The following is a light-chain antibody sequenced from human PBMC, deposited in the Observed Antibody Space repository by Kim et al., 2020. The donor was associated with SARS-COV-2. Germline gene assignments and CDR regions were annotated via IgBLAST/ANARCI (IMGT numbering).Light chain of an antibody. J-gene: IGLJ2*01. V-gene: IGLV3-1*01. Sequence: PGQTASITCSGDKLGDKYACWYQQKPGQSPGLVIYQDSKRPSGIPERFSGSNSGNTATLTISGTQAMDEADYYCQAWDSSTAHVVFGGGTQLTVL. CDR2: QDS. CDR3: QAWDSSTAHVV. CDR1: KLGDKY.